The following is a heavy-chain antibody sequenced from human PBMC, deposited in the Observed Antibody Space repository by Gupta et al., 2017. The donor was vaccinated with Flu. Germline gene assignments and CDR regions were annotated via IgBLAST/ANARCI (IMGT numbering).Heavy chain of an antibody. CDR2: ISSYGSTI. D-gene: IGHD2-15*01. CDR1: FSFSDYY. CDR3: ARDWSKTAANRIQLDH. J-gene: IGHJ4*02. Sequence: FSFSDYYMSWVRQAPGKGLEWLSYISSYGSTIYYADSVKGRFTVSRDNAQNTLFLQMNSLRAEDTAVYYCARDWSKTAANRIQLDHWGQGTLVTVSS. V-gene: IGHV3-11*01.